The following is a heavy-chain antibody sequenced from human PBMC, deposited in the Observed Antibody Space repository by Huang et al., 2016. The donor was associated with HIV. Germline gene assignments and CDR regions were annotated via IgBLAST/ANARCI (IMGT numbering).Heavy chain of an antibody. J-gene: IGHJ4*02. CDR1: CGAFRGSS. CDR3: ARGFNYYASDNLGVYYFDS. V-gene: IGHV4-34*02. CDR2: INHNVKI. D-gene: IGHD3-10*01. Sequence: QVQLKQWGAGLLKPSETLSLTCAVYCGAFRGSSWICIRQFPEKGLEWIGDINHNVKIIYNPSLSARVTISTDTSKNHFSLHLTSVTAADTALYYCARGFNYYASDNLGVYYFDSWGLGTLVTVSP.